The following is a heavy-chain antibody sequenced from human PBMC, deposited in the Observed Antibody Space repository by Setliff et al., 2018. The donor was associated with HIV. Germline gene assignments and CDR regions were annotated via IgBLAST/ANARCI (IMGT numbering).Heavy chain of an antibody. CDR2: IYTSGST. CDR3: ARQLSNSLES. CDR1: GGSISSYY. Sequence: SETLSLTCTVSGGSISSYYWSWIRQPPGKGLEWIGYIYTSGSTNYNPSLKSRVTISVDTSKNQFSLKLSSVTAADTAVYYCARQLSNSLESWGQGTLVTVSS. J-gene: IGHJ4*02. V-gene: IGHV4-59*08. D-gene: IGHD1-1*01.